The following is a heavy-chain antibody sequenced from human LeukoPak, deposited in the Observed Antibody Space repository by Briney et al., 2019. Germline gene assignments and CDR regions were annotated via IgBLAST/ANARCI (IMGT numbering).Heavy chain of an antibody. CDR3: ASYYYGSGSLDAFDI. CDR1: GFSFSSYR. Sequence: GGSLRLSCAASGFSFSSYRMNWVRQAPGKGLEWVSSISSSSSYIYYADSVKGRFTISRDNAKNSMYLQMNSLRAEDTAVYYCASYYYGSGSLDAFDIWGQGTMVTVSS. CDR2: ISSSSSYI. J-gene: IGHJ3*02. V-gene: IGHV3-21*01. D-gene: IGHD3-10*01.